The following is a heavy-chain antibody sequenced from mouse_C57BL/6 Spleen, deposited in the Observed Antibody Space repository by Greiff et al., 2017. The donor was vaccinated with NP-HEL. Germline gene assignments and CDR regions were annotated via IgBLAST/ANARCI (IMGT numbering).Heavy chain of an antibody. Sequence: VQLQQSGAELVRPGASVKLSCKASGYTFTDYYINWVKQRPGQGLEWIARIYPGSDNTYYNEKFKGKVTLTAEKSSSTAYMQLSSLTSEDSAVYYCAGDYGYAMDYWSKGTAVTVSS. J-gene: IGHJ4*01. CDR2: IYPGSDNT. CDR1: GYTFTDYY. CDR3: AGDYGYAMDY. D-gene: IGHD1-1*01. V-gene: IGHV1-76*01.